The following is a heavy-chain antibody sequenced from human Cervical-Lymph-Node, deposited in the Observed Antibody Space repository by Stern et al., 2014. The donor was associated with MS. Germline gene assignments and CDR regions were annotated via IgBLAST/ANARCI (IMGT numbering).Heavy chain of an antibody. Sequence: QVQLVQSGAEVRKPGSSVKVSCKASGATFSTNAISWLRQAPGQGPEWMGAIVPIFGRANYVQKLRGRLTITADEPASTAYMELRSLRSEDTAVYYCAREHHGGNFASWGQGTLVTVSS. J-gene: IGHJ5*02. CDR3: AREHHGGNFAS. CDR1: GATFSTNA. D-gene: IGHD4-23*01. CDR2: IVPIFGRA. V-gene: IGHV1-69*01.